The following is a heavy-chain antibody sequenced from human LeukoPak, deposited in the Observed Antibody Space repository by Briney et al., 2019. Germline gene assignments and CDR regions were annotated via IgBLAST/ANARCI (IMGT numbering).Heavy chain of an antibody. J-gene: IGHJ4*02. D-gene: IGHD6-19*01. CDR3: ARQKGIAVAGTGFDY. Sequence: PSETLSLTCDVSGASLSDYCWTWIRQTPGKGLEWIGHMNHLLTTNYNPSLESRVTISLDTSKNQFSLNLTTVTAADTAVYYCARQKGIAVAGTGFDYWGQGTLVTVSS. V-gene: IGHV4-34*01. CDR1: GASLSDYC. CDR2: MNHLLTT.